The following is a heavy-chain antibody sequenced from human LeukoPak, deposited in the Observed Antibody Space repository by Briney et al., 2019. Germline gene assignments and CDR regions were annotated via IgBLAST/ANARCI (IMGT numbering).Heavy chain of an antibody. J-gene: IGHJ2*01. CDR3: ARHYTGYFDL. V-gene: IGHV4-59*08. CDR1: GGSISSYY. CDR2: IFFTGNT. Sequence: PSETLSLTCTVSGGSISSYYWSWIRQPPGEALQWIGYIFFTGNTNYNPSLRSRVTISIDTSKNQFSLQLSSVTAADTAVYYCARHYTGYFDLWGRGTLVTVSS.